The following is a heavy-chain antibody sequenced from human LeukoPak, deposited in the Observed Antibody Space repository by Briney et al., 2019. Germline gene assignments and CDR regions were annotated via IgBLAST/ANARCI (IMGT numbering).Heavy chain of an antibody. CDR3: ARQSQTTKNAAVTGLDF. CDR2: IYYSGST. D-gene: IGHD6-13*01. V-gene: IGHV4-39*01. CDR1: GGSISSSSYY. Sequence: SETLSLTCTVSGGSISSSSYYWGWIRQPPGKGLEWIGSIYYSGSTYYNPSLKSRVTISVDTSKRQFSLRLSSVTAADTALYYCARQSQTTKNAAVTGLDFWGQGTLVAVSS. J-gene: IGHJ4*02.